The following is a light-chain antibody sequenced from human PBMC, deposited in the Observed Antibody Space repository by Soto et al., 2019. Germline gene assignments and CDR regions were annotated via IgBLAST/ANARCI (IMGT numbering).Light chain of an antibody. CDR2: SAS. J-gene: IGKJ4*01. CDR3: QQLSRYPLT. Sequence: DIQLTQSPSVLSASVGDTVTITCRASQALSNYLAWYQQKTGKAPDLLIYSASTLPSGVPSRFSGSGSETEFSLTIRALQPEDFATYYCQQLSRYPLTFGGGTKVDIK. CDR1: QALSNY. V-gene: IGKV1-9*01.